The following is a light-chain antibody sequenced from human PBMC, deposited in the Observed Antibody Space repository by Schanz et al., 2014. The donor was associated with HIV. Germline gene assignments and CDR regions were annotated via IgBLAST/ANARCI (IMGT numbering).Light chain of an antibody. CDR3: QQYGGSPT. Sequence: EIVLTQSPATLSLSPGEGVTLSCRASQSVGSNLAWYQHKPAQAPRLLISDASRRATGIPARFSGSGSGTDFSLTISSLEPEDVAVYYCQQYGGSPTFGQGTKVQIK. CDR2: DAS. J-gene: IGKJ1*01. CDR1: QSVGSN. V-gene: IGKV3-11*01.